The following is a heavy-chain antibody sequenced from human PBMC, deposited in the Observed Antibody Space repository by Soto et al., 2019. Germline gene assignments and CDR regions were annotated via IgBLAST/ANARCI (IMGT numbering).Heavy chain of an antibody. V-gene: IGHV3-23*01. CDR3: AKNRGWGRSWIYEAFDI. D-gene: IGHD5-12*01. J-gene: IGHJ3*02. CDR2: IGGSGGGT. Sequence: GGSLRLSCAASGFTFSDYAMSWVRQAPGEGLEWVSVIGGSGGGTSYADSVKGRFTISRDTSKNTLYMEMNSLRAEDTAIYYCAKNRGWGRSWIYEAFDIWGQGTMVTVSS. CDR1: GFTFSDYA.